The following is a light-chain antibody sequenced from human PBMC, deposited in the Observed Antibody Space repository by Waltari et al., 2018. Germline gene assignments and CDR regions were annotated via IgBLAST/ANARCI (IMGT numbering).Light chain of an antibody. CDR1: QGVSMY. V-gene: IGKV3-11*01. Sequence: EVVLTQSPATLSLSPGDTATLSCRASQGVSMYLAWDQHRPGQGPRPRIYDATNRATCIPARFGGSGSGTDFTLTISSLDPEDFAVYFCQQRSNWPMTFGGGTKVEIK. CDR2: DAT. J-gene: IGKJ4*01. CDR3: QQRSNWPMT.